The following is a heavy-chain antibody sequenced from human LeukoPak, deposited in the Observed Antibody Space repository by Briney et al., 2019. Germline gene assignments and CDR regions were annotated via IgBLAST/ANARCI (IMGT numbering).Heavy chain of an antibody. V-gene: IGHV3-30*02. Sequence: GGSLRLSCAASGFTFNNYGMHWVRQAPGKGLEWVAFIRYNGNNQYYADSVKGRFTISRDNSKNSLYLQMNSLRAEDTALYYCARVSDISVAAYFDYWGQGTLVTVSS. J-gene: IGHJ4*02. CDR3: ARVSDISVAAYFDY. CDR2: IRYNGNNQ. D-gene: IGHD6-19*01. CDR1: GFTFNNYG.